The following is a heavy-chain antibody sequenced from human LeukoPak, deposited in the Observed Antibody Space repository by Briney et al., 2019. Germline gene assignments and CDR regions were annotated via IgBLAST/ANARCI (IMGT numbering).Heavy chain of an antibody. CDR1: GGSISSSSYY. CDR3: AREGAIEYSSSSYFDY. D-gene: IGHD6-6*01. V-gene: IGHV4-39*07. J-gene: IGHJ4*02. CDR2: IYYSGST. Sequence: PSETLSLTCTVSGGSISSSSYYWGWIRQPPGKGLEWIVSIYYSGSTYYNPSLKSRVTISVDTSKNQFSLKLSSVTAADTAVYYCAREGAIEYSSSSYFDYWGQGTLVTVSS.